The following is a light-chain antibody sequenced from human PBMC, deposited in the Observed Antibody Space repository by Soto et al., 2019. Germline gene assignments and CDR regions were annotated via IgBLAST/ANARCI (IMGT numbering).Light chain of an antibody. V-gene: IGLV2-11*01. J-gene: IGLJ1*01. CDR3: CLYAGSYTFV. Sequence: QSALTQPRSVSGSPGQSVTLSCTGTSSDVGGYNYVSWYQQHPGKAPKLMIYDVITRPSGVPDRFSGSKSGNTASLTISGLQAEDEADYYCCLYAGSYTFVFATGTKLTVL. CDR2: DVI. CDR1: SSDVGGYNY.